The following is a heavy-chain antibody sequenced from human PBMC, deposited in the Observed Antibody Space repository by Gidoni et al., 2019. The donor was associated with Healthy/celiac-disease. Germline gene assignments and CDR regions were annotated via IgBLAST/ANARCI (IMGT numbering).Heavy chain of an antibody. V-gene: IGHV3-74*01. CDR1: GFTFSSYW. D-gene: IGHD3-3*01. CDR2: INSDGSST. J-gene: IGHJ4*02. Sequence: EVQLVESGGGLVQPGGSLRLSCAASGFTFSSYWMHWVRQAPGKGLVWVSRINSDGSSTSYADSVKGRFTISRDNAKNTLYLQMNSLRAEDTAVYYCARDHEFTIFGVVTAPHYFDYWGQGTLVTVSS. CDR3: ARDHEFTIFGVVTAPHYFDY.